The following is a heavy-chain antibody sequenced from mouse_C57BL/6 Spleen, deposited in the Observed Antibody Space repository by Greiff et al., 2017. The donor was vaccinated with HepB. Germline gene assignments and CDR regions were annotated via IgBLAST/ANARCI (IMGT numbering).Heavy chain of an antibody. V-gene: IGHV5-9-1*02. CDR3: TRDPLYGSSPAWFAY. CDR2: ISSGGDYI. Sequence: EVMLVESGEGLVKPGGSLKLSCAASGFTFSSYAMSWVRQTPEKRLEWVAYISSGGDYIYYADTVKGRFTISRDNARNTLYLQMSSLKSEDTAMYYCTRDPLYGSSPAWFAYWGQGTLVTVSA. CDR1: GFTFSSYA. D-gene: IGHD1-1*01. J-gene: IGHJ3*01.